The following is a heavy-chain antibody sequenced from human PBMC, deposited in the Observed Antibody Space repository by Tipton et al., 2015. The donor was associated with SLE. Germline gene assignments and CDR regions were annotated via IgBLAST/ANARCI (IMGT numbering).Heavy chain of an antibody. CDR1: GFTFGDYD. V-gene: IGHV3-48*03. J-gene: IGHJ4*02. CDR3: ARGCGSSAGGCSTRSLDY. Sequence: QLVQSGGGLVQPGRSLRLSCTASGFTFGDYDMSWVRQAPGKGLEWVSSISSSGSDIFYADSMKGRFTISRDNAKNSLYLQMNSLRAEDTAVYYCARGCGSSAGGCSTRSLDYWGQGALVTVSS. CDR2: ISSSGSDI. D-gene: IGHD2-15*01.